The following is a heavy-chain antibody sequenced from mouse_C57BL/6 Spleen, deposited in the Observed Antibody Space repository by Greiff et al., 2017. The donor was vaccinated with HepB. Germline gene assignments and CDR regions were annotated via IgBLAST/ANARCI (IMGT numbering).Heavy chain of an antibody. V-gene: IGHV1-69*01. CDR3: ARLGYGSSHAMDY. CDR1: GYTFTSYW. CDR2: IDPSDSYT. D-gene: IGHD1-1*01. J-gene: IGHJ4*01. Sequence: VQLQQPGAELVMPGASVKLSCKASGYTFTSYWMHWVKQRPGQGLEWIGEIDPSDSYTNYNQKFQGKSTLTVDKSSSTAYMQLSSLTSEDSAVYYCARLGYGSSHAMDYWGQGTSVTVSS.